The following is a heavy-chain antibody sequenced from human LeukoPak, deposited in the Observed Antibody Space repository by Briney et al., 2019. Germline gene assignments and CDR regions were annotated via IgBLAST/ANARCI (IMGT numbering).Heavy chain of an antibody. D-gene: IGHD3-10*01. CDR1: DFSLSTTGVA. Sequence: SGPTLVNPTQTLTLTCIFSDFSLSTTGVAVAWIRQPPGKALEWLALIYWDDDKRYSPSLKSRLTITKDTSKNHVVLTMTNMDPVDTATYYCARSNYYSSGTYYNDFWGQGTLATVSS. CDR3: ARSNYYSSGTYYNDF. CDR2: IYWDDDK. V-gene: IGHV2-5*02. J-gene: IGHJ4*02.